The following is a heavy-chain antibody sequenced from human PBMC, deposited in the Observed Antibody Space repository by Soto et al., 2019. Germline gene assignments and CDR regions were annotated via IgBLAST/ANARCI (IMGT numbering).Heavy chain of an antibody. Sequence: PGGSLRLSCAASGFTFSSYAMSWVRQAPGKGLEWVSAISGSGGSTYYADSVKGRFTISRDNSKNTLYLQMNSLRAEDTAVYYCAKGPRGVVPAASGFWFDPWGQGTLVTVSS. J-gene: IGHJ5*02. CDR1: GFTFSSYA. CDR3: AKGPRGVVPAASGFWFDP. V-gene: IGHV3-23*01. D-gene: IGHD2-2*01. CDR2: ISGSGGST.